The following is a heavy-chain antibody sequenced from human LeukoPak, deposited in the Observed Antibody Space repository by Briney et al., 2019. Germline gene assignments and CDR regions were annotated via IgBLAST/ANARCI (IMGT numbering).Heavy chain of an antibody. CDR1: GGSFSGYY. CDR3: ARGRWIQLWLRNYYFDY. Sequence: SETLSLTCAVYGGSFSGYYWSWIRQPPGKGREGIGEINHSGSTNYNPSLKSRVTISVDTSKNQFSLKLSSVTAADTAVYYCARGRWIQLWLRNYYFDYWGQGTLVTVSS. J-gene: IGHJ4*02. D-gene: IGHD5-18*01. CDR2: INHSGST. V-gene: IGHV4-34*01.